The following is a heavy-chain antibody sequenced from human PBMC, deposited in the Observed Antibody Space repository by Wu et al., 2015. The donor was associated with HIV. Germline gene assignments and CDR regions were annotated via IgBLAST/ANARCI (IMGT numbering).Heavy chain of an antibody. D-gene: IGHD2-2*01. Sequence: QVQLVQSGAEVKKPGSSVKVSCKASGGTFSSYAISWVRQAPGQGLEWMGGIIPIFGTANYAQKFQGRVTITTDESTSTAYMELSSLRSEDTAVYYCARPRVSVPAAHYYYYGMDVWGQGTTVTVSS. CDR3: ARPRVSVPAAHYYYYGMDV. V-gene: IGHV1-69*05. CDR1: GGTFSSYA. J-gene: IGHJ6*02. CDR2: IIPIFGTA.